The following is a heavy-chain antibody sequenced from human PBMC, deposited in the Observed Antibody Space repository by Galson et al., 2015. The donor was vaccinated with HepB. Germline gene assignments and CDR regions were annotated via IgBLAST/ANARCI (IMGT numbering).Heavy chain of an antibody. J-gene: IGHJ6*02. CDR1: GFPFNSYS. CDR3: AKANYGGGDYYYYAMDV. D-gene: IGHD4-23*01. CDR2: ISISGDST. Sequence: SLRLSCAASGFPFNSYSLSWVRQAPGKGLEWVSSISISGDSTYYADSVKGRFTISRDNSKNTLYLQMNSLRAEDTAVYYCAKANYGGGDYYYYAMDVWGQGTTVTVSS. V-gene: IGHV3-23*01.